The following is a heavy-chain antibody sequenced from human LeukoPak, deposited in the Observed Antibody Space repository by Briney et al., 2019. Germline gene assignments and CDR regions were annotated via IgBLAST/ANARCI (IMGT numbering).Heavy chain of an antibody. V-gene: IGHV3-11*05. CDR3: ARGYSYPYFDY. CDR1: GFSFSDYY. Sequence: GGSLRLSCAASGFSFSDYYMSWMRQAPGKGLEWVSYIGSSGSFTKYADSVKGRFTISRDTAKNSLHLQMNSLRAEDTAVYYCARGYSYPYFDYWGQGTLVTVSS. CDR2: IGSSGSFT. D-gene: IGHD5-18*01. J-gene: IGHJ4*02.